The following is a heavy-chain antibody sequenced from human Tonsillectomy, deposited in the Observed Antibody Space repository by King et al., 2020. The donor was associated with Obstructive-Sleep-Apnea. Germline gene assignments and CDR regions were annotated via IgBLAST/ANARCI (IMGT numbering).Heavy chain of an antibody. D-gene: IGHD5-18*01. J-gene: IGHJ4*02. CDR2: INHSGST. CDR3: ASSGDRGYSYDLDY. CDR1: GGSFSGYY. Sequence: VQLQQWGAGLLKPSETLSLTCAVYGGSFSGYYWSWIRQPPGQGLEWIGEINHSGSTNYNPSLKSRGTISVDTSKNQFSLKLSSVTAADTAVYYCASSGDRGYSYDLDYWGQGTLVTVSS. V-gene: IGHV4-34*01.